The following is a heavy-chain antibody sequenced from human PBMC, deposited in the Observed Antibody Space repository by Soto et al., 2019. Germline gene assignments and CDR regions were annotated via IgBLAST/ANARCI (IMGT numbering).Heavy chain of an antibody. CDR2: ISGSGGST. J-gene: IGHJ4*02. Sequence: EVQLLESGGGLVQPGGSLRLSCAASGFTFSSYAMSWVRQAPGKGLEWVSAISGSGGSTYYADSVKGRFTISRDNSKNTLYLQMNSLRAEDTAVYYCANGGWQWLVHIDYWGQGTLVTASS. V-gene: IGHV3-23*01. CDR3: ANGGWQWLVHIDY. CDR1: GFTFSSYA. D-gene: IGHD6-19*01.